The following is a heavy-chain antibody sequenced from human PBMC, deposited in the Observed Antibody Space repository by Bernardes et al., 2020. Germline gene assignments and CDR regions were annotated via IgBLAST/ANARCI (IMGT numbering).Heavy chain of an antibody. CDR1: GYTFTSYG. Sequence: ASVKVSCKASGYTFTSYGISWVRQAPGQGLEWMGWISAYNGNTNYAQKLQGRVTMTTDTSTSTAYMELRSLRSDDTAVYYCARDLGVKLYYDILTGYHHDAFDIWGQGTMVTVSS. CDR2: ISAYNGNT. D-gene: IGHD3-9*01. J-gene: IGHJ3*02. V-gene: IGHV1-18*01. CDR3: ARDLGVKLYYDILTGYHHDAFDI.